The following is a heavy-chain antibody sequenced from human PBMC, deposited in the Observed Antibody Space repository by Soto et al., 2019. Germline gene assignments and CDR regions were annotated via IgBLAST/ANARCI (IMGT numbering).Heavy chain of an antibody. J-gene: IGHJ6*02. Sequence: GASVKVSCKASGGTFSSYAISWVRQAPGQGLEWMGGIIPIFGTANYAQKFQGRVTITADESTSTAYMELSSLRSEDTAVYYCARAGGFLEWLSLENYGMDVWGQGTTVTVSS. CDR2: IIPIFGTA. D-gene: IGHD3-3*01. CDR3: ARAGGFLEWLSLENYGMDV. CDR1: GGTFSSYA. V-gene: IGHV1-69*13.